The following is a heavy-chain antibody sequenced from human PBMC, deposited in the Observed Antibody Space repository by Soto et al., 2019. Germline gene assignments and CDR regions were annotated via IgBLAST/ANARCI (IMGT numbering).Heavy chain of an antibody. CDR3: ARAPPGSGSYSRYYYGMDV. J-gene: IGHJ6*02. CDR2: MYYSGST. D-gene: IGHD3-10*01. CDR1: GGSISSYY. Sequence: SETLSLTCTVSGGSISSYYWSWIRQPPGKGLEWIGYMYYSGSTNYNPSLKSRITISVDTSKNQFSLKLSSVTATDTAVYYCARAPPGSGSYSRYYYGMDVWGQGTTVTVSS. V-gene: IGHV4-59*12.